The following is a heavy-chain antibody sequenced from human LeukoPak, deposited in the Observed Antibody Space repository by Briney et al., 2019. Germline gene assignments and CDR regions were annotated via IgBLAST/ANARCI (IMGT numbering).Heavy chain of an antibody. V-gene: IGHV4-59*08. Sequence: PSETLSLTCTVSGGTISSYYWSWIRQPPGKGLDRIGYIYSSGSTNYNPSLKSLVSISVHTSKNQCSLKRSSVTAADTAVYYCARHIEYYDSSGYYWVWFDPWGQGTLVTVSS. CDR2: IYSSGST. CDR3: ARHIEYYDSSGYYWVWFDP. CDR1: GGTISSYY. J-gene: IGHJ5*02. D-gene: IGHD3-22*01.